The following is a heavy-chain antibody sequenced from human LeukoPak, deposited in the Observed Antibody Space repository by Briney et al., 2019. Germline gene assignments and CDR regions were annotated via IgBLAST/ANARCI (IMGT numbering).Heavy chain of an antibody. CDR2: IYSGGGT. CDR3: ARARYSSGWLGFDY. CDR1: GFTVSSNY. V-gene: IGHV3-53*01. Sequence: GGSLRLSCAASGFTVSSNYMSWVRQAPGKGLEWVSVIYSGGGTYYADSVKGRFTISRDNSKTTLYLQMNSLRAEDTAVYYCARARYSSGWLGFDYWGQGTLVTVSS. D-gene: IGHD6-19*01. J-gene: IGHJ4*02.